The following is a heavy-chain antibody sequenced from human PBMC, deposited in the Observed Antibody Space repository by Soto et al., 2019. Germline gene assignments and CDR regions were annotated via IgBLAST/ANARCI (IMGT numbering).Heavy chain of an antibody. Sequence: SEKVACKASVYTLTSYYIHSERQAPGQGLEWMGWINPNSGDTNYAEKFKGRVTMTSDTSMSTAYVELARLRSDDTAVYYWVRDLVTTIGDFDYWGQGTLVTVSS. CDR2: INPNSGDT. D-gene: IGHD5-12*01. CDR3: VRDLVTTIGDFDY. V-gene: IGHV1-2*02. J-gene: IGHJ4*02. CDR1: VYTLTSYY.